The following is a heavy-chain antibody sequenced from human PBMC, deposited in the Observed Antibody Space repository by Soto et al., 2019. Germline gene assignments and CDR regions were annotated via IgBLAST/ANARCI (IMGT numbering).Heavy chain of an antibody. CDR1: GFTFSSYW. D-gene: IGHD3-22*01. J-gene: IGHJ4*02. CDR2: IKQDGSEK. CDR3: AGPDSSGYYAWDY. Sequence: EVQLVESGGGLVQPGGSLRLSCAASGFTFSSYWMSWVRQAPGKGLEWVANIKQDGSEKYYVDSVKGRFTISRDNAKNSLYLQMNSLRAEDTAVYYCAGPDSSGYYAWDYWGQGTLVTVSS. V-gene: IGHV3-7*05.